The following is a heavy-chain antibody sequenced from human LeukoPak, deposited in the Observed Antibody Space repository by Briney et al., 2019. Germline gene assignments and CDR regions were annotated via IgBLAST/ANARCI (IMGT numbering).Heavy chain of an antibody. CDR1: GGSISSYY. CDR3: ARTGYCSSTSCYWGLNYYCGMDV. V-gene: IGHV4-59*08. D-gene: IGHD2-2*03. CDR2: IYYSGST. Sequence: PSETLSLTCTVSGGSISSYYWSWIRQPPGKGLEWIGYIYYSGSTNYNPSLKSRVTISVDTSKNQFSLKLSSVTAADTAVYYCARTGYCSSTSCYWGLNYYCGMDVWGQGTTVTVSS. J-gene: IGHJ6*02.